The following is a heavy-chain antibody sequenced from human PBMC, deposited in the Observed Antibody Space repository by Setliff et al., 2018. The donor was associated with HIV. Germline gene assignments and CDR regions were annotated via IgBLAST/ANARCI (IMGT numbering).Heavy chain of an antibody. Sequence: SVKVSCKASGGTFTNHGIGWVRQAPGRRLEWLGGVIPMFGITNDGQKFQGRVAITTDESTSTVFMELSSLTSEDTAVYYCATVPLGDWSFDSWGQGTLVTVSS. J-gene: IGHJ4*02. CDR3: ATVPLGDWSFDS. CDR1: GGTFTNHG. CDR2: VIPMFGIT. D-gene: IGHD3-9*01. V-gene: IGHV1-69*05.